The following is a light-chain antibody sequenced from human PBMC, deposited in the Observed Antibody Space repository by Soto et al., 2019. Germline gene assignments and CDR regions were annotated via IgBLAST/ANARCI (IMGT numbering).Light chain of an antibody. J-gene: IGKJ1*01. CDR2: AAS. CDR3: QQLLSYPIT. Sequence: DIQLTQSPSFLSASVLDRVSITCRASQGISTYLAWYQQKPGKAPKLLIYAASTLQSGVPLSFSGSGSGTSFTLTISSLQPEDFATYCCQQLLSYPITFGQGTKVDIK. V-gene: IGKV1-9*01. CDR1: QGISTY.